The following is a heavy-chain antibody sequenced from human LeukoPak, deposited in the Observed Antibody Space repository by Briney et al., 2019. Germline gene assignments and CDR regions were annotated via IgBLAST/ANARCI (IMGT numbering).Heavy chain of an antibody. J-gene: IGHJ4*02. Sequence: PGGSLSLSCAASGFTFSSYGMHWVRQAPGKGLEWVAGMWYDGSNKYYADCVKGRFTISRDNSKNPLYLQMNSLRAEDTAVYYCAAGWNWVDYWGQGALVTVSS. CDR3: AAGWNWVDY. CDR2: MWYDGSNK. V-gene: IGHV3-33*01. D-gene: IGHD1-1*01. CDR1: GFTFSSYG.